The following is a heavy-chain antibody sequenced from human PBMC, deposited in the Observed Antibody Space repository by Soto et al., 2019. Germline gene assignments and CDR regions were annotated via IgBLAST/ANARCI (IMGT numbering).Heavy chain of an antibody. CDR3: ARFRQQSSRWGMDV. Sequence: QVQLVQSGAEVKKPGASVKVSCKASGYTFTSYAMHWVRQAPGQRLEWMGWINAGNGNTKYSQKFQGRVTITRDTSASTAYLELSSLRSEDTAVYYCARFRQQSSRWGMDVWGQGTTVTVSS. CDR2: INAGNGNT. CDR1: GYTFTSYA. V-gene: IGHV1-3*01. D-gene: IGHD6-13*01. J-gene: IGHJ6*02.